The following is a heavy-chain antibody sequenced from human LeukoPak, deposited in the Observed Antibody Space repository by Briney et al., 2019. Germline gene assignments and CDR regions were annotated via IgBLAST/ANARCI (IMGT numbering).Heavy chain of an antibody. Sequence: SETLSLTCAVYGGSFSGYYWSWIRQPPGKGLEWIGEINHSGSTNYNPSLKSRVTISVDTSKNQFSLKLSSVTAADTAVYYCARGLSGYSDWLATGSYFDYWGQGTLVTVSS. J-gene: IGHJ4*02. CDR2: INHSGST. V-gene: IGHV4-34*01. CDR3: ARGLSGYSDWLATGSYFDY. D-gene: IGHD3-9*01. CDR1: GGSFSGYY.